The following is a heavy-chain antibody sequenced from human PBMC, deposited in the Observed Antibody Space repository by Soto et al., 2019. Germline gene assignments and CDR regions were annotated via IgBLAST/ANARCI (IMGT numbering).Heavy chain of an antibody. V-gene: IGHV3-9*01. CDR2: ISWNSGSI. J-gene: IGHJ4*02. CDR3: AKDMTDWNEGGYDY. CDR1: GFTFDDYA. D-gene: IGHD1-1*01. Sequence: EVQLVESGGGLVQPGRSLRLSCAASGFTFDDYAMHWVRQAPGKGLEWVSGISWNSGSIGYADSVKGRFTISRDNAKNSLYLQMNSLRAEDTALYYCAKDMTDWNEGGYDYWGQGTLVTVSS.